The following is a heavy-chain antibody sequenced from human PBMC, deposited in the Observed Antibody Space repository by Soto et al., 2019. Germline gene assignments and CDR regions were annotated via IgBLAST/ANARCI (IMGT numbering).Heavy chain of an antibody. CDR1: GGTFSSYA. V-gene: IGHV1-69*13. CDR2: IIPIFGTA. J-gene: IGHJ6*02. CDR3: AARRMGREYYYYYGMDV. Sequence: ASVKVSCKASGGTFSSYAISWVRQAPGQGLEWMGGIIPIFGTANYAQKFQGRVTITADESTSTAYMELSSLRSEDTAVYYCAARRMGREYYYYYGMDVWGQGTTVTVSS. D-gene: IGHD2-8*01.